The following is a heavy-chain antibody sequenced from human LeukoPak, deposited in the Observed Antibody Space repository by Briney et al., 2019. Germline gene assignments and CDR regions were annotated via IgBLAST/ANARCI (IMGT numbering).Heavy chain of an antibody. D-gene: IGHD5-18*01. V-gene: IGHV4-4*02. J-gene: IGHJ4*02. CDR2: IYHSGST. CDR1: GASISSSNW. Sequence: PSETLSLTCAVSGASISSSNWWSWVRQPPGKGLEWIGDIYHSGSTNYNPSLKSRVTMSVDKSNSQFSLRLSSVTAADTAVYYCARREIGGFNYGLFDYWGQGTLVTDFS. CDR3: ARREIGGFNYGLFDY.